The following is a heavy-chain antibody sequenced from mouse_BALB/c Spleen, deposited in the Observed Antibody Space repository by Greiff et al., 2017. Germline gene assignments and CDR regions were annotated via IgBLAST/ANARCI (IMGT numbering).Heavy chain of an antibody. V-gene: IGHV5-6-5*01. CDR3: ARGGLYYGSSSLYAMDY. Sequence: EVKLMESGGGLVKPGGSLKLSCAASGFTFSSYAMSWVRQTPEKRLEWVASISSGGSTYYPDSVKGRFTISRDNARNILYLQMSSLRSEDTAMYYCARGGLYYGSSSLYAMDYWGQGTSVTVSS. CDR1: GFTFSSYA. CDR2: ISSGGST. D-gene: IGHD1-1*01. J-gene: IGHJ4*01.